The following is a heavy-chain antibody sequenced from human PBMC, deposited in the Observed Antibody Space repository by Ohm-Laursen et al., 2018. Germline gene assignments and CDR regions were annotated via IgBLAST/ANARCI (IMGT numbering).Heavy chain of an antibody. Sequence: SETLSLTCSVSGGSISSSSYCWGWIRQPPGKGLDWIGNIYYSGSTYYNPSLRSRLTVSVDTSKNQFSLKLSSATATDTAVYYCARAFWNGYNDAFDVWGQGTMVTVSS. CDR2: IYYSGST. V-gene: IGHV4-39*01. D-gene: IGHD3-3*01. CDR1: GGSISSSSYC. CDR3: ARAFWNGYNDAFDV. J-gene: IGHJ3*01.